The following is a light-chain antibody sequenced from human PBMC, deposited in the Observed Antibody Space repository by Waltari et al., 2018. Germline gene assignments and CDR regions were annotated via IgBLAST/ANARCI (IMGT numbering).Light chain of an antibody. CDR1: QSVSRY. CDR2: AAS. J-gene: IGKJ4*01. CDR3: QQSSRWPLT. V-gene: IGKV3-11*01. Sequence: EIVLTQSPATLSLSPGERATLACRASQSVSRYLGWYQQKFGQPPRLLIYAASNRATCVPARFSGSGSGTDFTLTIDSLEPEDFAVYYCQQSSRWPLTFGGGTKVEIK.